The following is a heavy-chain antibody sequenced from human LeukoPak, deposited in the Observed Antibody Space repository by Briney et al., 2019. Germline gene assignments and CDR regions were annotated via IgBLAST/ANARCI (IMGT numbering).Heavy chain of an antibody. CDR1: GGSISSYY. V-gene: IGHV4-59*08. CDR2: IYYSGST. J-gene: IGHJ5*02. Sequence: SETLSLTCTVSGGSISSYYWSWIRQPPGKGLEWIGYIYYSGSTNYNPSLKSRVTISVDTSKNQFSLKLSSVTAADTAVYYCARQVSGWFDPWGQGTLVTVSP. D-gene: IGHD1-14*01. CDR3: ARQVSGWFDP.